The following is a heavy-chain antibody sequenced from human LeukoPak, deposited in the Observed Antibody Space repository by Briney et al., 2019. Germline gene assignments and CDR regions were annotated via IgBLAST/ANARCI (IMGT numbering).Heavy chain of an antibody. CDR2: INSDGSST. Sequence: GGSLRLSCAASGFTFSSYWMHWVRQAPGKGLVWVSRINSDGSSTSYADSVKGRFTISRDNAKNSLYLQMNSLRAEDTAVYYCAKIPPYDYVWGSLPFDYWGQGTLVTVSS. V-gene: IGHV3-74*01. D-gene: IGHD3-16*01. CDR1: GFTFSSYW. J-gene: IGHJ4*02. CDR3: AKIPPYDYVWGSLPFDY.